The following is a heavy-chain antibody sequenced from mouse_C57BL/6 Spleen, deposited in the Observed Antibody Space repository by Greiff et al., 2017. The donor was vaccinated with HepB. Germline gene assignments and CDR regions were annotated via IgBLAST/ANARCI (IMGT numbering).Heavy chain of an antibody. J-gene: IGHJ4*01. CDR1: GFTFSSYA. CDR3: AREGTTVVAPYDMDY. CDR2: ISDGGSYT. V-gene: IGHV5-4*01. Sequence: EVQGVESGGGLVKPGGSLKLSCAASGFTFSSYAMSWVRQTPEKRLEWVATISDGGSYTYYPDNVKGRFTISRDNAKNNLYLQMSHLKSEDTAMYYCAREGTTVVAPYDMDYWGQGTSVTVSS. D-gene: IGHD1-1*01.